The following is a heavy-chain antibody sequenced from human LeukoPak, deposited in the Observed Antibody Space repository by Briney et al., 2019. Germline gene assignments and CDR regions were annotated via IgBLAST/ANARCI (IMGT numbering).Heavy chain of an antibody. V-gene: IGHV3-30-3*01. J-gene: IGHJ3*02. CDR2: ISYDGSNK. CDR3: ARDSGYYDSSGYYHPGAFDI. D-gene: IGHD3-22*01. CDR1: GFTFSSYA. Sequence: GGSLRPSCAASGFTFSSYAMHWVRRAPGKGLEWVAVISYDGSNKYYADSVKGRFTISRDNSKNTLYLQMNSLRAEDTAVYYCARDSGYYDSSGYYHPGAFDIWGQGTMVTVSS.